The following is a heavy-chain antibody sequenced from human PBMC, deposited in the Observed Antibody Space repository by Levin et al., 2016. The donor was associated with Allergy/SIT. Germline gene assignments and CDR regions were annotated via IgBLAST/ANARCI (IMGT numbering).Heavy chain of an antibody. CDR3: ARAPHMVRGIIEGYGRTWFDP. CDR2: ISAYNGNT. D-gene: IGHD3-10*01. Sequence: WVRQAPGQGLEWMGWISAYNGNTNYAQRLQGRVTMTTDTLTDTAYMELRSLRSDDTAVYYCARAPHMVRGIIEGYGRTWFDPWGQGTLVTVSS. V-gene: IGHV1-18*01. J-gene: IGHJ5*02.